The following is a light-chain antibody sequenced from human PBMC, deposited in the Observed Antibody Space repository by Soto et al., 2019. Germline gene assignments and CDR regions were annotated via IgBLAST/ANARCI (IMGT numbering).Light chain of an antibody. V-gene: IGKV3-20*01. CDR3: QQYGSSPN. CDR1: QSVSSSY. J-gene: IGKJ4*01. Sequence: EIVLTQSPGTLSLSPGERATLSCRASQSVSSSYLAWYQQKPGQAPRLLIYGASSRATGIPDRVSGSGSGTDFTLTSSRLEPEDFAVYYCQQYGSSPNFGGGTKVEIK. CDR2: GAS.